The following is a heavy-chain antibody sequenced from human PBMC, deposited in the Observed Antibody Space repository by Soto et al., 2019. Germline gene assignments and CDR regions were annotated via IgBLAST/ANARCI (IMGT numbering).Heavy chain of an antibody. Sequence: PGGSLRLSCAASGFTVSSTYMSWVRQAPGKGLEWVSVIYSGGSTFYADSVKGRFTISRDNSKNTLYLQMNSLRAEDTAVYYCASSSPTKVYYYGMDVWGQGTTVTVSS. J-gene: IGHJ6*02. V-gene: IGHV3-53*01. CDR3: ASSSPTKVYYYGMDV. D-gene: IGHD4-4*01. CDR1: GFTVSSTY. CDR2: IYSGGST.